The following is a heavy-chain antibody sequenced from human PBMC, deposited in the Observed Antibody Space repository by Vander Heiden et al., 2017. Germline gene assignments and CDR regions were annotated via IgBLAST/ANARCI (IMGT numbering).Heavy chain of an antibody. J-gene: IGHJ6*02. CDR2: IIPIFGTA. Sequence: QVQLVQSGAEVKKPGSSVKVSCKASGGTFSSYAISWLRQAPGQGLEWMGGIIPIFGTANYAQKFQGRVTITADESTSTAYMELSSLRSEDTAVYYCARDRTAHCSSTSCYAGVAYYYYGMDVWGQGTTVTVSS. V-gene: IGHV1-69*01. CDR1: GGTFSSYA. D-gene: IGHD2-2*01. CDR3: ARDRTAHCSSTSCYAGVAYYYYGMDV.